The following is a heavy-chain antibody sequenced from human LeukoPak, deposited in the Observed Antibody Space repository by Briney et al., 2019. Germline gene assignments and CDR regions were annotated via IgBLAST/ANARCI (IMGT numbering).Heavy chain of an antibody. J-gene: IGHJ4*02. Sequence: SETLSLTCTVSGGSISSYYWSWIRQPPGKGLEWIGYIYYSGSTNYNPSLKSRVTISVDTSKNQFSLKLSSVTAADTAVYYCARAVGGYNPPYYFDYWGQGTLVTVSS. CDR1: GGSISSYY. V-gene: IGHV4-59*01. CDR3: ARAVGGYNPPYYFDY. CDR2: IYYSGST. D-gene: IGHD1-14*01.